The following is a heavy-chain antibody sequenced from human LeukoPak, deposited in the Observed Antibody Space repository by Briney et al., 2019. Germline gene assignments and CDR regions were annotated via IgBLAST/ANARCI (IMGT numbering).Heavy chain of an antibody. D-gene: IGHD3-10*01. CDR1: GGSFSGYY. CDR3: ARDASRGDDAFDI. V-gene: IGHV4-34*01. CDR2: IYYSGST. J-gene: IGHJ3*02. Sequence: SETLSLTCAVYGGSFSGYYWSWIRQPPGKGLEWIGSIYYSGSTYYNPSLKSRVTISVDTSKNQFSLKLSSVTAADTAVYYCARDASRGDDAFDIWGQGTMVTVSS.